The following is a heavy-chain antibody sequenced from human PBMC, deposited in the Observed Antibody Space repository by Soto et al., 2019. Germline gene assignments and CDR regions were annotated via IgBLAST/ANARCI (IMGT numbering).Heavy chain of an antibody. CDR2: IYYSGST. V-gene: IGHV4-59*08. CDR1: GGSISSYY. CDR3: ARFGSKSEAHFDY. D-gene: IGHD3-10*01. Sequence: SETLSLTCTVSGGSISSYYWSWIRQPPGKGLEWIGYIYYSGSTNYNPSLKSRVTISVDTSKNQFSLKLSSVTAADTAVYYCARFGSKSEAHFDYWGQGPLVTVSS. J-gene: IGHJ4*02.